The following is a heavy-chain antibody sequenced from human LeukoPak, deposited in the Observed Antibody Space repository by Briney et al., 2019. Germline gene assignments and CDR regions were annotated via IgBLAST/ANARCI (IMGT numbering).Heavy chain of an antibody. Sequence: GGSLRLSCAAYGFTFNTYGMNWVRQAPGKGLEWVAVIWYDGSIKYYPDSVKGRFTISRDDAKNSVYLQLNSLRAEDTAVYYCARDMGITGADDCWGQGTLVTVSS. J-gene: IGHJ4*02. CDR1: GFTFNTYG. CDR3: ARDMGITGADDC. CDR2: IWYDGSIK. V-gene: IGHV3-33*01. D-gene: IGHD6-13*01.